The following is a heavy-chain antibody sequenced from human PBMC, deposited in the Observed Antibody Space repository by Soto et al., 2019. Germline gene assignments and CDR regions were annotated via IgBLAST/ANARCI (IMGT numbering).Heavy chain of an antibody. D-gene: IGHD2-2*01. V-gene: IGHV3-30*18. Sequence: SLRLSCAASGFTFSSYGMHWVRQAPGKGLEWVAVISYDGSNKYYADSVKGRFTISRDNSKNTLYLQMNSLRAEDTAVYYCAKDWEYCSSTSCSNYYYYGMDVWGQGTTVTVSS. CDR3: AKDWEYCSSTSCSNYYYYGMDV. CDR2: ISYDGSNK. J-gene: IGHJ6*02. CDR1: GFTFSSYG.